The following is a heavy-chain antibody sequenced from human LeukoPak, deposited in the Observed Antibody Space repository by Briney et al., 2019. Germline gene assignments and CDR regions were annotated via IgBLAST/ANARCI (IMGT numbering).Heavy chain of an antibody. CDR3: VRTDQDYYDSAGFDY. CDR2: MNPNSGNT. Sequence: ASVKVSCKASGYTFTSYDINWVRQATGQGLEWMGWMNPNSGNTGYAQKFQGRVTITRNTSISTAYMELSSLRSEDTAVYYCVRTDQDYYDSAGFDYWGQGTLVTVSS. J-gene: IGHJ4*02. CDR1: GYTFTSYD. D-gene: IGHD3-22*01. V-gene: IGHV1-8*03.